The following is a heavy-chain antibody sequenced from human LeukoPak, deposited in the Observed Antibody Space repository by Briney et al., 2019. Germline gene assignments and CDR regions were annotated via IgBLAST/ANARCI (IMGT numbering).Heavy chain of an antibody. CDR1: GYTFTSYA. V-gene: IGHV1-3*01. CDR3: ARVGLKVRTFDY. D-gene: IGHD2-21*01. J-gene: IGHJ4*02. CDR2: INAGNGNT. Sequence: GASVKVSCKASGYTFTSYAMRWVRQAPGQRLEWMGWINAGNGNTKYSQKFQGRVTITRDTSASTAYMELSSLRSEDTVVYYCARVGLKVRTFDYWGQGTLVTVSS.